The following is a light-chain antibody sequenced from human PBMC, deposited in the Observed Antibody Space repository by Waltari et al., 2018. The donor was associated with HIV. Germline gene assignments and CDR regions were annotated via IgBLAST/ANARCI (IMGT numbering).Light chain of an antibody. Sequence: EIVLTQSPGTLSLSPGERATLSCRASQSVSSSYLAWYQQKPGQAPRLLIYGASSRATDIPERFSGSGSGTDFTLTISRLEPEDFAVYYCQQYGSTLVTFGGGTKVEIK. J-gene: IGKJ4*01. CDR2: GAS. CDR3: QQYGSTLVT. V-gene: IGKV3-20*01. CDR1: QSVSSSY.